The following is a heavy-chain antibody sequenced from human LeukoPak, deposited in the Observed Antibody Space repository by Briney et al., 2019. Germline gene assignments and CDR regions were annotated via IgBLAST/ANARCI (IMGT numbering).Heavy chain of an antibody. J-gene: IGHJ4*02. CDR3: ARHGRGYSGNVVDY. D-gene: IGHD5-12*01. V-gene: IGHV3-21*01. Sequence: GGSLRLSCAASGFTFSSYSMNWVRQAPGKGLEWVSSISSSSSYIYYADSVKGRFTISRDNAKNSLYLQMNSLRAEDTAVYYCARHGRGYSGNVVDYWGQGTLVIVSS. CDR1: GFTFSSYS. CDR2: ISSSSSYI.